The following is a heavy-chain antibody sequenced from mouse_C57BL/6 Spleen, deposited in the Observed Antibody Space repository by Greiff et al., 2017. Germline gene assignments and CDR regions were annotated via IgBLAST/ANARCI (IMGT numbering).Heavy chain of an antibody. CDR1: GFTFSSYG. V-gene: IGHV5-6*01. CDR3: AREDGNYVFDY. CDR2: ISSGGSYT. D-gene: IGHD2-1*01. Sequence: EVKLVESGGDLVKPGGSLKLSCAASGFTFSSYGMSWVRQTPDKRLEWVATISSGGSYTYYPDSVKGRFTISRDNAKNTLYLQMSSLKSEDTAMYYCAREDGNYVFDYWGQGTTLTVSS. J-gene: IGHJ2*01.